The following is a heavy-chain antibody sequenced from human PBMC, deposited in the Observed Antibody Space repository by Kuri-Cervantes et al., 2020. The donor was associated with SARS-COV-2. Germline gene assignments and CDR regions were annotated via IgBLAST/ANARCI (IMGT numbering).Heavy chain of an antibody. CDR3: ARVSGGCSSTSCYFASYYYYYMDV. Sequence: ASVKVSCKASGYTFTSYDINWVRQATGQGLEWMGWMNPNSGNTGYAQKFQGRVTMTRNTSISTAYMELSSLRSEDTAVYYCARVSGGCSSTSCYFASYYYYYMDVWGKGTTVTVSS. CDR2: MNPNSGNT. V-gene: IGHV1-8*01. D-gene: IGHD2-2*01. J-gene: IGHJ6*03. CDR1: GYTFTSYD.